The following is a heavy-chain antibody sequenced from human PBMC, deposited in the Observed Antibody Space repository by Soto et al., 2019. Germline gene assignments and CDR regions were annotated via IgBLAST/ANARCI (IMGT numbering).Heavy chain of an antibody. D-gene: IGHD3-3*01. CDR2: IWSDGSNK. J-gene: IGHJ4*02. CDR1: GFTISSYG. Sequence: QVQLVESGGGVVQPGRCLRLSCAASGFTISSYGMHWVRQAPGKGLEWVAVIWSDGSNKYYADSVKGRFTISRDNSKNTLYLQMNSLRAEDTAVYYCARDGETYYDFWSGYYTRPNFDYWGQGTLVTVSS. V-gene: IGHV3-33*01. CDR3: ARDGETYYDFWSGYYTRPNFDY.